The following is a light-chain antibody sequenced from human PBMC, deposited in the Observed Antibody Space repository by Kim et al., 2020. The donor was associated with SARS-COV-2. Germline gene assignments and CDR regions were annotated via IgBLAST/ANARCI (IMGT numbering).Light chain of an antibody. Sequence: ALGQRVRITCQGDSLRSCYATWYQQKPGQAPVLVIYAKNQRPSGIPDRFSGSGSGNTASLTIAGAQAEDEADYYCNCRDTSGDHWVFGGGTQLTVL. J-gene: IGLJ3*02. CDR3: NCRDTSGDHWV. V-gene: IGLV3-19*01. CDR1: SLRSCY. CDR2: AKN.